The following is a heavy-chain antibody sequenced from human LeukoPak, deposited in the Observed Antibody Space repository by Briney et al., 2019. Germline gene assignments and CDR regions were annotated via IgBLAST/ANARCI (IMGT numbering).Heavy chain of an antibody. CDR3: ARVGVDYSGNIIKYFFDY. Sequence: SETLSLTCTVSGGSISSSSYYWGWIRQPPGKGLEWIGSIYYSGSTYYNPSLKSRVTISVDTSKNQFSLKLSSVTAADTAVYYCARVGVDYSGNIIKYFFDYWGQGTLVTVSS. D-gene: IGHD4-23*01. CDR1: GGSISSSSYY. CDR2: IYYSGST. V-gene: IGHV4-39*07. J-gene: IGHJ4*02.